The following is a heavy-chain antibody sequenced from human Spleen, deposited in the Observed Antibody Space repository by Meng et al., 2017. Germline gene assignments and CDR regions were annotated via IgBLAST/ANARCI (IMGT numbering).Heavy chain of an antibody. Sequence: QVQLVQSAAEVKKPGASVKVSCKTSGYTFTDYYIHWVRQAPGQGLEWMGRINPNSGGTNYAQKFQGRVTMTRDTSINTVYMELISLRSDDTAVYYCARDLEDYPEPNWFDPWGQGTLVTVSS. D-gene: IGHD4-11*01. J-gene: IGHJ5*02. CDR3: ARDLEDYPEPNWFDP. CDR2: INPNSGGT. CDR1: GYTFTDYY. V-gene: IGHV1-2*06.